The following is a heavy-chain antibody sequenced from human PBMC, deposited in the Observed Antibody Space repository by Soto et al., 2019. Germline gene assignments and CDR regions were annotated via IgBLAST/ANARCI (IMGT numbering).Heavy chain of an antibody. CDR3: ARGILGDDRRWFDP. Sequence: KESGPTLVKSTQTLTLTCTFSGFSLTTSGVGVGWIRQPPGKGLEWIGYIYHSGSTYYNPSLKSRVTISVDRSKNQFSLKLSSVTAADTAVYYCARGILGDDRRWFDPWGQGTLVTVSS. V-gene: IGHV4-30-2*01. J-gene: IGHJ5*02. D-gene: IGHD1-26*01. CDR2: IYHSGST. CDR1: GFSLTTSGVG.